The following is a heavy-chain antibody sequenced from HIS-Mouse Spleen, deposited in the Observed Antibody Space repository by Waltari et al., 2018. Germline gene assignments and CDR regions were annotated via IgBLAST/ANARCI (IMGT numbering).Heavy chain of an antibody. CDR3: ARLYGGNSDAFDI. V-gene: IGHV4-34*01. CDR2: INHSGST. Sequence: QVQLQQWGAGLLKPSETLSLTCAVSGGSFSGYYWSWIRQPPGKGLEWIGEINHSGSTNYNPSLKSRVTISVDTSKNQFSLKLSSVTAADTAVYYCARLYGGNSDAFDIWGQGTMVTVSS. CDR1: GGSFSGYY. J-gene: IGHJ3*02. D-gene: IGHD2-21*02.